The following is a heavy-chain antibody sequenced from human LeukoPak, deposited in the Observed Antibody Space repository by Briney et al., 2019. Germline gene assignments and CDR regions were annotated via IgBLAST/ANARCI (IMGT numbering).Heavy chain of an antibody. Sequence: PGGSLRLSCAASGFTFSSYGMHWVRQAPGKGLEWVAFIRYDGGNKYYADSVKGRFTISRDNSKNTLYLQMNSLRAEDTAVYYCAKDRRGSSAWFDPWGQGTLVTVSS. CDR1: GFTFSSYG. V-gene: IGHV3-30*02. D-gene: IGHD1-26*01. J-gene: IGHJ5*02. CDR3: AKDRRGSSAWFDP. CDR2: IRYDGGNK.